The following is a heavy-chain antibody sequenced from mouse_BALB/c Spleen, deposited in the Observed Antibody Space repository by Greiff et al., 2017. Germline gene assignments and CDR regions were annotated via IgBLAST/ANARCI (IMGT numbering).Heavy chain of an antibody. Sequence: EVMLVESGGGLVQPGGSRKLSCAASGFTFSSFGMHWVRQAPEKGLEWVAYISSGSSTIYYADTVKGRFTISRDNPKNTLFLQMTSLRSEDTAMYYCARGEFLRRGYAMDYWGQGTSVTVSS. CDR3: ARGEFLRRGYAMDY. J-gene: IGHJ4*01. D-gene: IGHD2-12*01. V-gene: IGHV5-17*02. CDR2: ISSGSSTI. CDR1: GFTFSSFG.